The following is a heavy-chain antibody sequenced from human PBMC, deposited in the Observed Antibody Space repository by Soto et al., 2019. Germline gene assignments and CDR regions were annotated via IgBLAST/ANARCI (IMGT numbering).Heavy chain of an antibody. J-gene: IGHJ6*02. CDR2: ISWDGGST. V-gene: IGHV3-43*01. D-gene: IGHD3-3*01. CDR3: AKGGYDFWSGNSPYYYYYGMDV. CDR1: GFTFDDYT. Sequence: GGSLRLSCAASGFTFDDYTMHWVRQAPGKGLEWVSLISWDGGSTYYADSVKGRFTISRDNSKNSLYLQMNSLRTEDTDLYYCAKGGYDFWSGNSPYYYYYGMDVWGQGTTVTVSS.